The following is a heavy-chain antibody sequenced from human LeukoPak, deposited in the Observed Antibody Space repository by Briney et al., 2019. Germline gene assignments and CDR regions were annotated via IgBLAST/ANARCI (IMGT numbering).Heavy chain of an antibody. CDR3: AKGEGDY. D-gene: IGHD2-21*01. J-gene: IGHJ4*02. CDR1: GGSISSYY. Sequence: PSETLSLTCTVSGGSISSYYWSWIRQPPGKGLEWIGYIYDSGNTNYNPSLKSRVTISVDTSKNQFSLKVRSVTAADAAVYYCAKGEGDYWGQGTLVTVSS. V-gene: IGHV4-59*01. CDR2: IYDSGNT.